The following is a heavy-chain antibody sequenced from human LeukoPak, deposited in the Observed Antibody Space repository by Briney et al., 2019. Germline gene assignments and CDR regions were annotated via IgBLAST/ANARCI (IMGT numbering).Heavy chain of an antibody. J-gene: IGHJ4*02. CDR1: GFTFSSYS. CDR2: ISSSSSYI. CDR3: ARDAGYYSGSGSSSDY. V-gene: IGHV3-21*01. Sequence: GGSLRLSCAASGFTFSSYSMNWVRQAPGKGLEWVSCISSSSSYIYYADSVKGRFTISRDNAKNSLYLQMNSLRAEDTAVYYCARDAGYYSGSGSSSDYWGQGTLVTVSS. D-gene: IGHD3-10*01.